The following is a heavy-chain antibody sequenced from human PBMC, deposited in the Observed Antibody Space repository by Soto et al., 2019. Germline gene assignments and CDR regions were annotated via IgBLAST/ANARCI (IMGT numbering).Heavy chain of an antibody. D-gene: IGHD6-19*01. CDR2: ISWDGGST. J-gene: IGHJ4*02. Sequence: GGSLRLSCAASGFTFDDYTMHWVRQAPGKGLEWVSLISWDGGSTYYADSVKGRFTISRDNSKNSLYLQMNSLRTEDTALYYCAKATSSGWSLYYFDYWGQGTLVTVSS. V-gene: IGHV3-43*01. CDR1: GFTFDDYT. CDR3: AKATSSGWSLYYFDY.